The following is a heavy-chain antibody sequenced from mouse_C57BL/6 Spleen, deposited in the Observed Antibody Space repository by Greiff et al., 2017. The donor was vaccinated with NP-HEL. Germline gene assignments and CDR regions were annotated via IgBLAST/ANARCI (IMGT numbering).Heavy chain of an antibody. D-gene: IGHD1-1*01. J-gene: IGHJ2*01. CDR2: ISSGSSTI. Sequence: EVMLVESGGGLVKPGGSLKLSCAASGFTFSDYGMHWVRQAPEKGLEWVAYISSGSSTIYYADTVKGRFTISRDNAKNTLFLQMTSLRSEDTAMYYCARGGYYAAYYFDYWGQGTTLTVSS. V-gene: IGHV5-17*01. CDR3: ARGGYYAAYYFDY. CDR1: GFTFSDYG.